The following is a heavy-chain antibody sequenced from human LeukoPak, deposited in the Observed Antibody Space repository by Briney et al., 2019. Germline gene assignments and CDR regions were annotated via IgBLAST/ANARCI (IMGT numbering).Heavy chain of an antibody. Sequence: GTSVKVSCKASGYTFTSYGISWVRQAPGQGLEWMGWINPNSGGTNYAQKFQGRVTMTRDTSISTAYMELSRLRSDDTAVYYCARGGTGYCSGGSCYTQGYWGQGTLVTVSS. CDR1: GYTFTSYG. D-gene: IGHD2-15*01. J-gene: IGHJ4*02. V-gene: IGHV1-2*02. CDR3: ARGGTGYCSGGSCYTQGY. CDR2: INPNSGGT.